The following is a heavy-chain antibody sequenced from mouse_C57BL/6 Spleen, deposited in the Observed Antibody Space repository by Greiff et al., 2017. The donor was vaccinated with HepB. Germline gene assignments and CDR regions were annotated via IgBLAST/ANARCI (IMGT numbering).Heavy chain of an antibody. V-gene: IGHV1-54*01. J-gene: IGHJ2*01. D-gene: IGHD2-5*01. CDR1: GYAFTNYL. CDR3: ARRGSNYDYFDY. Sequence: QVQLQQSGAELVRPGTSVKVSCKASGYAFTNYLIEWVKQRPGQGLEWIGVINPGSGGTNYNEKFKGKATLTADKSSSTAYMQLSSLTSEDSAVYFCARRGSNYDYFDYWGQGTTLTVSS. CDR2: INPGSGGT.